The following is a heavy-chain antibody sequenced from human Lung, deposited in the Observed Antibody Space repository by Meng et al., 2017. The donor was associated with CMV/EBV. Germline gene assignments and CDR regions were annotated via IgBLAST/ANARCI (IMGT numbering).Heavy chain of an antibody. J-gene: IGHJ4*02. CDR3: ARMPKWLGAHFDY. CDR1: GFTFSSYW. V-gene: IGHV3-7*01. Sequence: GEXXKISCAASGFTFSSYWMSWVRQAPGKGLEWVANIKQDGSEKYYVDSVKGRFTISRDNSKNTLYLQMNSLRAEDTAVYYCARMPKWLGAHFDYWGQGTLVTVSS. D-gene: IGHD6-19*01. CDR2: IKQDGSEK.